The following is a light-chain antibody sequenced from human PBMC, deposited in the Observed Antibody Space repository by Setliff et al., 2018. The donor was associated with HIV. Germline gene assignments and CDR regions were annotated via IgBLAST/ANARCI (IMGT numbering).Light chain of an antibody. CDR3: CSNTGSNTYV. Sequence: QSALTQPASVSGSPGQSITISCTGTSSDVGRYNLVSWYQQHPGKAPKLMIYQSTKRPSGVSNRFSGSKSGNTASLTISGLQAEDEADYYCCSNTGSNTYVFGTGTKVTVL. CDR2: QST. CDR1: SSDVGRYNL. V-gene: IGLV2-23*01. J-gene: IGLJ1*01.